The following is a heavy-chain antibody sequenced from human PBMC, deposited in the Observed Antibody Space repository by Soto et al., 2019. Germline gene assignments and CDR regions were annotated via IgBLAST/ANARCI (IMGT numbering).Heavy chain of an antibody. CDR3: ARSRVIWSGQNYYGMDV. CDR1: GGSISSSNW. V-gene: IGHV4-4*02. D-gene: IGHD3-3*01. J-gene: IGHJ6*02. Sequence: PSETLSLTCAVSGGSISSSNWWSWVRQPPGKGLEWIGEIYHSGSTNYNPSLKSRVTISVDKSKNQFSLKLSSVTAADTAVYYCARSRVIWSGQNYYGMDVWGQGTTVTVSS. CDR2: IYHSGST.